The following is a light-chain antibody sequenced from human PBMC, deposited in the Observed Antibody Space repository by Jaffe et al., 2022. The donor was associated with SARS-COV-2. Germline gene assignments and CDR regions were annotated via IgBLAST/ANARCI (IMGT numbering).Light chain of an antibody. CDR2: DVS. J-gene: IGLJ2*01. CDR3: SSNTYGGTHVL. V-gene: IGLV2-14*03. CDR1: SSDVGVYNY. Sequence: QSALTQPASVSGSPGQSITISCTGTSSDVGVYNYVSWYQHHPGKVPKLLIYDVSNRPSGVSDRFSGSKSDNTASLTISGLQAEDEADYYCSSNTYGGTHVLFGGGTKLTVL.